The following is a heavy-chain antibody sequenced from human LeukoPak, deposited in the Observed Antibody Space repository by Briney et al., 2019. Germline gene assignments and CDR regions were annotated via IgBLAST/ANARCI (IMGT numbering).Heavy chain of an antibody. CDR3: ARGPHWRVYDILTGFDY. CDR2: INPNSGGT. J-gene: IGHJ4*02. D-gene: IGHD3-9*01. CDR1: GYTFTGYY. V-gene: IGHV1-2*02. Sequence: ASVKVSCKASGYTFTGYYMHWVRQAPGQGLEWMGWINPNSGGTNYAQKFQGRVTMTRDTSISTAYMELSRLRSDDTAVYYCARGPHWRVYDILTGFDYWGQGTLVTVSS.